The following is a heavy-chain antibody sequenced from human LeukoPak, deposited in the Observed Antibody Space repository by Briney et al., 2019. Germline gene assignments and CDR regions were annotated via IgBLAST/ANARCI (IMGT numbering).Heavy chain of an antibody. Sequence: ASVKVSCKASGYTFTSYYMHWVRQAPGQGLEWMGRINPNSGGTNYAQKFQGRVTMTRDTSISTAYMELSRLRSDDTAVYYCARGGGTVTMIVVVIPDWGQGTLVTVSS. CDR3: ARGGGTVTMIVVVIPD. CDR2: INPNSGGT. J-gene: IGHJ4*02. CDR1: GYTFTSYY. V-gene: IGHV1-2*06. D-gene: IGHD3-22*01.